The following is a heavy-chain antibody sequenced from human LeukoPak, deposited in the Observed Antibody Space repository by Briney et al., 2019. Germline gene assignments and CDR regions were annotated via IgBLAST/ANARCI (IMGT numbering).Heavy chain of an antibody. CDR1: GGSISSYY. V-gene: IGHV4-4*07. CDR3: ARNGGSGTYYDGSFDY. J-gene: IGHJ4*02. Sequence: SETLSLTCTVSGGSISSYYWSWIRQSAGKGLEWIGRIYTSGSTNYNPSLKSRVTMSVDTSKNQFSLKLSSVAAADTAVYYCARNGGSGTYYDGSFDYWGQGTLVTVSS. D-gene: IGHD1-26*01. CDR2: IYTSGST.